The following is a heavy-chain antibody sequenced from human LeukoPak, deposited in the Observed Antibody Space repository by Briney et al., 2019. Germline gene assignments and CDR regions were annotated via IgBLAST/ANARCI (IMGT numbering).Heavy chain of an antibody. D-gene: IGHD3-3*01. J-gene: IGHJ3*02. CDR2: TYYRSKWYN. CDR1: GDSVSSNSAA. CDR3: ARETITLFGVVIAYDAFDI. V-gene: IGHV6-1*01. Sequence: SQTLSLTCAIAGDSVSSNSAAWSWIRQSPSRGLEWLGRTYYRSKWYNDYALSVKSRITINPDTSKNQFSLQLNSVTPEDMAVYYCARETITLFGVVIAYDAFDIWGQGTVVTVSS.